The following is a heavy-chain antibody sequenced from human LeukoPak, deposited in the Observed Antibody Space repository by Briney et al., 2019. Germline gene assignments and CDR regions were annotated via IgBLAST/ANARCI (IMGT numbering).Heavy chain of an antibody. Sequence: ASVKVSCKASGYTFTGYYMHWVRQAPGQGLEWMGWNNPNSGGTNYAQKFQGWVTMTRDTSISTAYMELSRLRSDDTAVYYCARGSRVCTNGVCYRNYYYGMDVWGQGTTVTVSS. D-gene: IGHD2-8*01. CDR2: NNPNSGGT. CDR3: ARGSRVCTNGVCYRNYYYGMDV. CDR1: GYTFTGYY. V-gene: IGHV1-2*04. J-gene: IGHJ6*02.